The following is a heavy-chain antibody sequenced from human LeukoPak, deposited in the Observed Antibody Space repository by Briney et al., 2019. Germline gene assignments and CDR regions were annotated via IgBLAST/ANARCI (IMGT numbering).Heavy chain of an antibody. J-gene: IGHJ4*02. CDR1: GFTFSSYA. D-gene: IGHD3-16*01. CDR3: ARVWHLPELDY. V-gene: IGHV3-30-3*01. Sequence: WRSLRLSCAASGFTFSSYAMHWVRQAPGKGLEWVAVISYDGSNKYYADYENGGFTISSDNSKNTLYLQMNSLRAEDTAVYYCARVWHLPELDYWGQGTLVTVSS. CDR2: ISYDGSNK.